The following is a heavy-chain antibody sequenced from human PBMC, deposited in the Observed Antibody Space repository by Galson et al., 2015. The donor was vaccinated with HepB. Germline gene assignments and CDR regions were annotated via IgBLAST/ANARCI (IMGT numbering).Heavy chain of an antibody. V-gene: IGHV4-39*01. CDR2: IYYSGST. Sequence: SETLSLTCTVSGGSISISSYYWGWIRQPPGKGLEWIGSIYYSGSTYYNPSLKSRVTISVDTSKNQFSLKLSSVTAADTAVYYCARLTLGYSGYGSMGGMDVWGQGTTVTVSS. CDR3: ARLTLGYSGYGSMGGMDV. D-gene: IGHD5-12*01. CDR1: GGSISISSYY. J-gene: IGHJ6*02.